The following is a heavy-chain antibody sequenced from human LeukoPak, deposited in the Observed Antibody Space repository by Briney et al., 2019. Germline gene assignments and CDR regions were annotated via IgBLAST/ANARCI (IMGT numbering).Heavy chain of an antibody. Sequence: PGGSRRLSCEASGFTFSKYAMTWVRQAPGRGLEWASGISVSGGSTNYADSVKGRFSISRDNSKNTLYLQMNSLRAEDTAVYYCAKSNYFDSGGYYFFDYWGQGTLVTVSS. V-gene: IGHV3-23*01. D-gene: IGHD3-22*01. CDR1: GFTFSKYA. CDR3: AKSNYFDSGGYYFFDY. CDR2: ISVSGGST. J-gene: IGHJ4*02.